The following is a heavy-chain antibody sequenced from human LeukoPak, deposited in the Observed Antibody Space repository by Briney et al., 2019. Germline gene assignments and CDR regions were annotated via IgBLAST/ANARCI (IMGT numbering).Heavy chain of an antibody. Sequence: GGSLRLSCVASGFTFRHYAMSWVRQAPGKGLEWVSSISGSDVSTYYAESVKGRFTISRDNSKNTLYLQMNSLRAEDTAVYYCARGLLRSWFDPWGQGTLVTVSS. V-gene: IGHV3-23*01. CDR3: ARGLLRSWFDP. J-gene: IGHJ5*02. CDR2: ISGSDVST. D-gene: IGHD1-26*01. CDR1: GFTFRHYA.